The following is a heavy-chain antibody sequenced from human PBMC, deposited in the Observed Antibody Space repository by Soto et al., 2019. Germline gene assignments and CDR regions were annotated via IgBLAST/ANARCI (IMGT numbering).Heavy chain of an antibody. V-gene: IGHV1-2*04. CDR3: ARDRLDGAYYDFWAYYYGMDV. CDR2: IIPNSGGT. J-gene: IGHJ6*02. Sequence: QVQLVQSGAEVKKPGASVKVSCKASGYTFTGYYMHWVRQAPGQGLEWMGWIIPNSGGTNYAQKLHGWVTMTRDTSISTAYMELSRLRSDDTAVYYCARDRLDGAYYDFWAYYYGMDVWGQGTTVTVSS. CDR1: GYTFTGYY. D-gene: IGHD3-3*01.